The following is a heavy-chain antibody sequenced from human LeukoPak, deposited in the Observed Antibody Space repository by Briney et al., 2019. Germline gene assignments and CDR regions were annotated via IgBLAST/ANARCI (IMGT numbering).Heavy chain of an antibody. CDR3: ARPMIPRVA. V-gene: IGHV3-66*04. CDR2: MYSGGST. J-gene: IGHJ4*02. D-gene: IGHD3-22*01. CDR1: GFTVSGNY. Sequence: PGGSLRLSCAASGFTVSGNYMSWVRQAPGKGLEWVSVMYSGGSTYYADSVKGRFTISRDNSTNTLSLQRNSLRAEHTAVYYCARPMIPRVAWGQGTLVTVSS.